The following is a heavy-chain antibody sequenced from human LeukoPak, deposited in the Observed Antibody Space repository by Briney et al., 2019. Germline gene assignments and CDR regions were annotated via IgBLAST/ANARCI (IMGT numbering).Heavy chain of an antibody. Sequence: GGSLRLSCTASGFTFGDYAMSWIRQAPGKGLEWVGRIKSKTDGGTTDYAAPVKGRFTISRDDSKNTVYLQMNSLKNEDTAVYYCITDRNYYDSSGYHYIDYWGQGTLVTVSS. J-gene: IGHJ4*02. CDR3: ITDRNYYDSSGYHYIDY. CDR2: IKSKTDGGTT. CDR1: GFTFGDYA. D-gene: IGHD3-22*01. V-gene: IGHV3-15*01.